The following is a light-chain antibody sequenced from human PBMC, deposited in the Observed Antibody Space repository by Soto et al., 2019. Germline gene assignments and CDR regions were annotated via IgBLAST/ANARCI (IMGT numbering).Light chain of an antibody. CDR3: QQSESLVLS. CDR1: QDITDY. V-gene: IGKV1-33*01. Sequence: DIQMTQSPSSLSASVGDRVTITCQASQDITDYLHWYQQKPGKAPRLLIYDASNLETGVPSRFSGSGSVTDFTFTISSLQPEDTATYYCQQSESLVLSFGGGTKVEI. CDR2: DAS. J-gene: IGKJ4*01.